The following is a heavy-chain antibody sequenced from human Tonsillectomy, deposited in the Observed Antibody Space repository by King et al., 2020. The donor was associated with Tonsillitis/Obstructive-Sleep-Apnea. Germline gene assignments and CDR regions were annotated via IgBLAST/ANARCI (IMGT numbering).Heavy chain of an antibody. D-gene: IGHD5-24*01. Sequence: VQLVESGGGLVQPGGSLRLSCAASGFTFSSYAMSWVRQAPGKGLEWVSAISGSGGSTYYADSVKGRFTISRDNSKNTLYLQMNSLRAVDTAGWYCAKEGTDGYNLRWFDPWGQGTLVTVSS. V-gene: IGHV3-23*04. CDR2: ISGSGGST. CDR1: GFTFSSYA. CDR3: AKEGTDGYNLRWFDP. J-gene: IGHJ5*02.